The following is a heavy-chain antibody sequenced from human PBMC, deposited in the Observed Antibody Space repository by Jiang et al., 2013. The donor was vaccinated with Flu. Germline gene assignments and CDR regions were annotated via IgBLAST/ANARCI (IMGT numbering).Heavy chain of an antibody. CDR2: IYYSGST. Sequence: LTCTVSGGSISSSSYYWGWIRQPPRKGLEWIGSIYYSGSTYYNPSLKSRVTISVDTSKNQFSLKLSSVTAADTAVYYCARPGGGGSSVGPGRPYYFDYWGQGTLVTVSS. D-gene: IGHD2-15*01. J-gene: IGHJ4*02. CDR1: GGSISSSSYY. CDR3: ARPGGGGSSVGPGRPYYFDY. V-gene: IGHV4-39*01.